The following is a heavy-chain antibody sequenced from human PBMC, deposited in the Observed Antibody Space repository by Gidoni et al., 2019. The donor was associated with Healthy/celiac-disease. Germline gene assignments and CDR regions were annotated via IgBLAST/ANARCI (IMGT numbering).Heavy chain of an antibody. CDR2: LNPSGGST. V-gene: IGHV1-46*01. D-gene: IGHD3-3*01. J-gene: IGHJ1*01. CDR1: GYTFPISY. Sequence: QVQLVRSGAEVQKPGASVPVSCKASGYTFPISYMHWVRQAHGQGLEWMGILNPSGGSTSYGQKFQGRVTMTRETSTSTVYMELSSLREEDTAVYYCARGDTIFGVVKRYFQHWGQGTLVTVSS. CDR3: ARGDTIFGVVKRYFQH.